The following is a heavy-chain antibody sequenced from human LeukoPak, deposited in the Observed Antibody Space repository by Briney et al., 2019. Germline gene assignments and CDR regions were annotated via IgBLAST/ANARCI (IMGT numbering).Heavy chain of an antibody. D-gene: IGHD6-6*01. CDR1: GFTFSDYY. J-gene: IGHJ6*02. Sequence: KAGGSLRLSCAASGFTFSDYYMSWIRQAPGKGLEWVSYLSSSGSTIYYADSVKGRFTISRDNAKNSLYLQMNSLRAEDTAVYYCARAYSSSTYYYYYGMDVWGQGTTVTVSS. CDR2: LSSSGSTI. V-gene: IGHV3-11*01. CDR3: ARAYSSSTYYYYYGMDV.